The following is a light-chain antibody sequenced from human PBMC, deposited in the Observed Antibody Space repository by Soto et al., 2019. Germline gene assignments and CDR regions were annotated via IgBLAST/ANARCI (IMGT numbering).Light chain of an antibody. CDR2: GYT. CDR3: LQANSFPLT. CDR1: QDFSSW. V-gene: IGKV1D-12*01. Sequence: DIQMTQSPSSVSASVGDRVTITCRASQDFSSWLVWYQQKPGKAPKLLIYGYTTLESGVPSRFSGSGSGTEFSLTISSLQPDDFATYYCLQANSFPLTFGGGTRVEI. J-gene: IGKJ4*01.